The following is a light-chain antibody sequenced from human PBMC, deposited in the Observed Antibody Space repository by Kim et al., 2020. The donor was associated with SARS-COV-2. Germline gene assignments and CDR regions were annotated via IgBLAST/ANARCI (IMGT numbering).Light chain of an antibody. J-gene: IGLJ2*01. Sequence: GQRFTISCPGSRSNIGGNSVYWYQQLPGTAPKLLIYRNNQRPSGVPDRFYGSKSGTSASLAISGLRSEDEADYYCAAWDDSLSGVVFGGGTQLTVL. CDR2: RNN. V-gene: IGLV1-47*01. CDR1: RSNIGGNS. CDR3: AAWDDSLSGVV.